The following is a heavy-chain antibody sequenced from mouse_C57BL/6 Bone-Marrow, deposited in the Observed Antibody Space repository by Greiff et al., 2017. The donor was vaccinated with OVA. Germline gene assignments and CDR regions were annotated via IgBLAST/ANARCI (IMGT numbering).Heavy chain of an antibody. Sequence: VQLQQPGAELVKPGASVKLSCKASGYTFTSYWMHWVKQRPGQGLEWIGMIHPNSGSTNYNEKFKSKATLTVDKSSSTAYMQLSSLTSEDSAVYYCASDLYYGNYELAHWGQGTLVTVSA. D-gene: IGHD2-1*01. CDR1: GYTFTSYW. V-gene: IGHV1-64*01. CDR3: ASDLYYGNYELAH. CDR2: IHPNSGST. J-gene: IGHJ3*01.